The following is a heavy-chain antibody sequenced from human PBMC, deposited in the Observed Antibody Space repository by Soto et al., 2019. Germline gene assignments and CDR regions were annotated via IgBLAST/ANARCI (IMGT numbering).Heavy chain of an antibody. Sequence: QVQLVESGGGVVQPGRSLRLSCAASGFTFSSYAMHWVRQAPGKGLEWVAVISYDGSNKYYADSVKGRFTISRDNSTNTQYLSMYSLRAEDTAVYYCAREPSSSGRAHVDCWGQRTLVTVSS. CDR3: AREPSSSGRAHVDC. CDR2: ISYDGSNK. V-gene: IGHV3-30-3*01. CDR1: GFTFSSYA. J-gene: IGHJ4*02. D-gene: IGHD2-15*01.